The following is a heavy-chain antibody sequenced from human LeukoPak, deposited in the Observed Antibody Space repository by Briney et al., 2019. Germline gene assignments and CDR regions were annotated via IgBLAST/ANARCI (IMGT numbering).Heavy chain of an antibody. Sequence: GRSLRLSCAASGFTFSSYGMHWVRQAPGKGLEWVAVIWYDGSNKYYADSVKGRFTTSRDNSKNTLYLQMNSLRAENTAVYYCASQRPSGGGFDYWGQGTLVTVSS. D-gene: IGHD3-16*01. CDR1: GFTFSSYG. CDR2: IWYDGSNK. CDR3: ASQRPSGGGFDY. J-gene: IGHJ4*02. V-gene: IGHV3-33*01.